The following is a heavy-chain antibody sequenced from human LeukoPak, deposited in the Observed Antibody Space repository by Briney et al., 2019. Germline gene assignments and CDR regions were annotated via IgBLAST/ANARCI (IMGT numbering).Heavy chain of an antibody. J-gene: IGHJ5*02. V-gene: IGHV4-39*07. Sequence: SETLSLTCTVSSGSIRNSNYYWGWIRQPPGKGLEWIGSIFYDGSSDYNPSLKSRVTISVDTSKNQFSLKLSSVTAADTAVYYCATLTTPGWFNPWGQGTLVTVSS. D-gene: IGHD1-1*01. CDR1: SGSIRNSNYY. CDR3: ATLTTPGWFNP. CDR2: IFYDGSS.